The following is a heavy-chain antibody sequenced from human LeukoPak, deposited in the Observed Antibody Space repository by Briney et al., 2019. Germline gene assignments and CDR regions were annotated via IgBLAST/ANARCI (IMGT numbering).Heavy chain of an antibody. D-gene: IGHD3-22*01. CDR2: ISYDGGNK. CDR3: ARAPGYYDSSGYYYDYYCDS. J-gene: IGHJ4*02. CDR1: EFTFSSYG. Sequence: GGSLRLSCSASEFTFSSYGIHWVRQAPGKGLEWVALISYDGGNKYYADSVKGRFTISRDNSKNTLYLQMNSLRTEDTAVYYCARAPGYYDSSGYYYDYYCDSWGQGTLVTVSS. V-gene: IGHV3-30*01.